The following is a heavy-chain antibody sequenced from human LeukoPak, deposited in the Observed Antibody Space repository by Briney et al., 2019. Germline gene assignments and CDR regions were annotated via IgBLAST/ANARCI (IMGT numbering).Heavy chain of an antibody. CDR2: INHSGST. Sequence: SETLSLTCAVYGGSSSGYYWSWIRQPPGKGLEWIGEINHSGSTNYNPSLKSRVTISVDTSKNQFSLKLSSVTAADTAVYYCASRTPPHLIRYYYGMDVWGQGTTVTVSS. CDR1: GGSSSGYY. D-gene: IGHD1-14*01. J-gene: IGHJ6*02. V-gene: IGHV4-34*01. CDR3: ASRTPPHLIRYYYGMDV.